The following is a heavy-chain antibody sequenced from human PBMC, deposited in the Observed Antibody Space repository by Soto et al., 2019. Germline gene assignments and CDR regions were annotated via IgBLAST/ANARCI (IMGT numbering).Heavy chain of an antibody. CDR3: ARGSSLHYDFWSGQKPYYFDY. D-gene: IGHD3-3*01. Sequence: SQTLSLTCAISGDSVSSNSAAWNWIRQSPSRGLEWLGRTYYRSKWYNDYAVSVKSRITINPDTSKNQFSLQLNSVTPEDTAVYYCARGSSLHYDFWSGQKPYYFDYWGQGTRVIVSS. CDR1: GDSVSSNSAA. V-gene: IGHV6-1*01. CDR2: TYYRSKWYN. J-gene: IGHJ4*02.